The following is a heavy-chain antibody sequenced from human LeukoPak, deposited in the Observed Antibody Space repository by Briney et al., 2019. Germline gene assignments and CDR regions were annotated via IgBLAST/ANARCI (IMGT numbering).Heavy chain of an antibody. V-gene: IGHV3-74*01. J-gene: IGHJ4*02. CDR2: INSDGYIT. CDR3: ARGNPYYFDY. Sequence: PGGSLRLSCAASGFTVSSNYMSWVRHTPGKGLEWVSRINSDGYITTYADSVKGRFTITRDNAKNTLYLQMNSLRAEDTAAYYCARGNPYYFDYWGQGTLVTVSS. CDR1: GFTVSSNY.